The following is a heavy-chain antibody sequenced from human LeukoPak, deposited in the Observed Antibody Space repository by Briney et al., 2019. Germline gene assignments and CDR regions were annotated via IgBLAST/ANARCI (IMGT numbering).Heavy chain of an antibody. Sequence: PSETLSLTCTVSGGSISSYYWSWIRQPPGKGLEWIGYIYYSGSTNYNPSLKSRVTISVDTSKNQFSLKLSSVTAADTAVYYCARCGGDCYFDGFDIWGQGTMVTVSS. D-gene: IGHD2-21*02. CDR2: IYYSGST. V-gene: IGHV4-59*01. CDR1: GGSISSYY. CDR3: ARCGGDCYFDGFDI. J-gene: IGHJ3*02.